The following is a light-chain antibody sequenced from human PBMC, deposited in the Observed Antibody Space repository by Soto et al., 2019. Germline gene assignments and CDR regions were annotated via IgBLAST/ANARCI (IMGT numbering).Light chain of an antibody. CDR3: QQYNNWTRT. V-gene: IGKV3-15*01. Sequence: EIEMTQSQTTLSLSAWERATISCRASQCVSDYLAWYQQKPGQAPRLLIYGASTRATGMPARFSGSGAGTEFTLTINSMQSEDFAVYYCQQYNNWTRTFGQGTKVEIK. CDR2: GAS. CDR1: QCVSDY. J-gene: IGKJ1*01.